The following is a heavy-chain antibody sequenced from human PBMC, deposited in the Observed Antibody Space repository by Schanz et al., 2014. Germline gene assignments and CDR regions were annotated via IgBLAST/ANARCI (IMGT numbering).Heavy chain of an antibody. Sequence: LVESGGGVVQPGRSLRLSCAASGFTFSSYGMHWVRQVPGKGLEWVAVVCYDGSKKYYADSVKGRFTTSRDSSKNTLYLQMNSLRADDTAVYYCAKSKSQLPLFDYWGQGTLVAVSS. CDR1: GFTFSSYG. J-gene: IGHJ4*02. CDR3: AKSKSQLPLFDY. D-gene: IGHD2-21*01. V-gene: IGHV3-33*06. CDR2: VCYDGSKK.